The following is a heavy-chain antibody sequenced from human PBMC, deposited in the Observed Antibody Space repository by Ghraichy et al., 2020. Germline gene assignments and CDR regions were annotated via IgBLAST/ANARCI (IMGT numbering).Heavy chain of an antibody. J-gene: IGHJ4*01. Sequence: GGSLRLSCAASGFTFSDHYMDWVRQAPGKGLEWVGRSRNKANSYTTEYAASVKGRFTISRDNVRKSVYLHMNDLRAEDTAFYYCARDRAYKRFDYWGHGTLVTVSS. V-gene: IGHV3-72*01. CDR1: GFTFSDHY. CDR3: ARDRAYKRFDY. D-gene: IGHD5-24*01. CDR2: SRNKANSYTT.